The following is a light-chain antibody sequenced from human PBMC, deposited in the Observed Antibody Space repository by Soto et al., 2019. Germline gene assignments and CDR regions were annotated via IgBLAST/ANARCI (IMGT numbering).Light chain of an antibody. Sequence: EIVMTQSPATLSLSPGERATLSCRASQTVGSSFLAWYQQKRGQAPRLLIYGASNRATGIPDRFSGSGSGADFTLTINRLEPEDFAVYYCQQFETFGGGTKVDIK. CDR3: QQFET. CDR1: QTVGSSF. CDR2: GAS. J-gene: IGKJ4*01. V-gene: IGKV3-20*01.